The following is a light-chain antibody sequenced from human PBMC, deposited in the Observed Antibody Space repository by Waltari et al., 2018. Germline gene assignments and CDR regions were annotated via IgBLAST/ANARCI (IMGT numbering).Light chain of an antibody. J-gene: IGLJ1*01. CDR3: SSYTSSNTFL. CDR2: DVN. CDR1: SSDIGGYEY. Sequence: QSALTQPASVSGSPGQSITISCTGTSSDIGGYEYVSWYQQHPGTAPKLIIYDVNKRPSGVSNRFSGSKSGNTASLTISGLQTDDEADYYCSSYTSSNTFLFGTGTKVTVL. V-gene: IGLV2-14*03.